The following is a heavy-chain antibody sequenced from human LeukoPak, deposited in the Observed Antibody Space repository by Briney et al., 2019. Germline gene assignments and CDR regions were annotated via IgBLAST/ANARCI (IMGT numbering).Heavy chain of an antibody. CDR1: GGSISSGDYY. J-gene: IGHJ6*02. V-gene: IGHV4-30-4*01. Sequence: SQTLSLTCTVSGGSISSGDYYWSWIRQPPGKGLEWIGYIYYSGSTYYNPSLKSRVTISVDTSKNQFSLKLSPVTAADTAVYYCATVTTNYYYYGMDVWGQGTTVTVSS. CDR2: IYYSGST. CDR3: ATVTTNYYYYGMDV. D-gene: IGHD4-17*01.